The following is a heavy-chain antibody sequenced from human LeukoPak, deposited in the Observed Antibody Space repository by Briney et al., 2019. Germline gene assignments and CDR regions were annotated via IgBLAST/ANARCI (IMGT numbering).Heavy chain of an antibody. CDR3: AREAAESYDFWSGYYIYYYYYYMDV. Sequence: PSETLSLTCTVSGGSISSYYWSWIRQPPGKGLEWIGYIYYSGSTNYNPSLKSRVTISVDTSKNQFSLKLSSVTAADTAVYYCAREAAESYDFWSGYYIYYYYYYMDVWGKGTTVTVSS. D-gene: IGHD3-3*01. J-gene: IGHJ6*03. CDR1: GGSISSYY. CDR2: IYYSGST. V-gene: IGHV4-59*01.